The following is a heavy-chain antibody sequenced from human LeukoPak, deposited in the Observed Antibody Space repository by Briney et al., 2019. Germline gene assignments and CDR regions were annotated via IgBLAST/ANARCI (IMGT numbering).Heavy chain of an antibody. V-gene: IGHV3-74*01. D-gene: IGHD4-17*01. CDR2: INSDGSST. CDR1: GFTFSSYA. CDR3: ARVIYGDYGDY. Sequence: PGGSLRLSCAASGFTFSSYAMSWVRQAPGKGLVWVSRINSDGSSTSYADSVKGRFTISRDNAKNTLYLQMNSLRAEDTAVYYCARVIYGDYGDYWGQGTLVTVSS. J-gene: IGHJ4*02.